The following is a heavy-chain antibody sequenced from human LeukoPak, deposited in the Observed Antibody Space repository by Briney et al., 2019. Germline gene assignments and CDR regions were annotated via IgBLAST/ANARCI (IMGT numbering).Heavy chain of an antibody. CDR1: GYTFSDYD. Sequence: GASVKVSCKASGYTFSDYDINWVRQATGQGLEWMGWMNPNSGNTGYAQKFQGRVTMTRNTSINTAYMELSSLRSEDTAVYYRARGGTRYCTSTSCSDYYYYGMDVWGQGTTVTVSS. V-gene: IGHV1-8*01. D-gene: IGHD2-2*01. CDR3: ARGGTRYCTSTSCSDYYYYGMDV. J-gene: IGHJ6*02. CDR2: MNPNSGNT.